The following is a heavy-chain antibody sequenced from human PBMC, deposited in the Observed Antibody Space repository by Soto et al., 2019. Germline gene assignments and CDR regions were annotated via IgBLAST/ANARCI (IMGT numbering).Heavy chain of an antibody. V-gene: IGHV1-69*13. D-gene: IGHD3-22*01. CDR2: IIPILGTT. CDR1: GGTFSNYA. Sequence: ASVKVSCKASGGTFSNYAISWVRQAPGQGLEWMGVIIPILGTTNYAQNFQGRVTITADESTSTAYMELSSLRSEDMAVYYCARDLDYYDSSGYYSSWGQGTLVTVSS. J-gene: IGHJ5*02. CDR3: ARDLDYYDSSGYYSS.